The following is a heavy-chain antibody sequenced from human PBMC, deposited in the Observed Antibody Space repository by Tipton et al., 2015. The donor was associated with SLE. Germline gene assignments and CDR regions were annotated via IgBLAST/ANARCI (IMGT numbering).Heavy chain of an antibody. D-gene: IGHD6-13*01. Sequence: SLRLSCAASGFTFSFYSMNWVRQAPGKGLEWVSSISSSSTYIYYADSVEGRFTISRDNAKNPLYLQMNSLRAEDTAVYYCARDPNGSSSDYWGQGTLVTVSS. V-gene: IGHV3-21*01. J-gene: IGHJ4*02. CDR2: ISSSSTYI. CDR3: ARDPNGSSSDY. CDR1: GFTFSFYS.